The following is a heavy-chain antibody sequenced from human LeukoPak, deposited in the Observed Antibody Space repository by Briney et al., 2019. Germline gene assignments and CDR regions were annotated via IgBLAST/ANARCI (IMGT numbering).Heavy chain of an antibody. CDR1: GFTFSSYE. J-gene: IGHJ4*02. V-gene: IGHV3-48*03. D-gene: IGHD3-10*01. CDR2: ISSSGSTI. Sequence: GGSLGLSCAASGFTFSSYEMNWVRQAPGKGLGWVSYISSSGSTIYYADSVKGRFTISRDNAKNSLYLQMNSLRAEDTAVYYCARESPMVRGVIFDYWGQGTLVTVSS. CDR3: ARESPMVRGVIFDY.